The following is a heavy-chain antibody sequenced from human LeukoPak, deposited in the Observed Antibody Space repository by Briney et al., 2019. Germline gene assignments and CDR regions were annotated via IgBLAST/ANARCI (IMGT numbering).Heavy chain of an antibody. D-gene: IGHD2-21*01. CDR1: GFTFSTYF. Sequence: GGSLRLSCAASGFTFSTYFMLWVRQAPGKGLEWVADIASDGSHTFYVESVKGRFTISRDNSKNTLYSQMNSLRAEDTAVYFCARERQDTILHSGAFDIWGQGTMVTVSS. CDR3: ARERQDTILHSGAFDI. CDR2: IASDGSHT. J-gene: IGHJ3*02. V-gene: IGHV3-30-3*01.